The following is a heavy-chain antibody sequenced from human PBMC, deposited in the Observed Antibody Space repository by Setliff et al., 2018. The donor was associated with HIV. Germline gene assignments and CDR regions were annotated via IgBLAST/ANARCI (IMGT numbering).Heavy chain of an antibody. V-gene: IGHV3-15*01. CDR3: TTRVVFGDLFTFDY. J-gene: IGHJ4*02. D-gene: IGHD3-10*01. CDR2: IKSRAEDETT. Sequence: PGGSLRLSCAASGFTFSNAWMSWVRQAPGKGLEWVGRIKSRAEDETTHYATPVKGRFTISRDDSKNMVFLQMTSLKAEDTAVYYCTTRVVFGDLFTFDYWGQGTLVTVSS. CDR1: GFTFSNAW.